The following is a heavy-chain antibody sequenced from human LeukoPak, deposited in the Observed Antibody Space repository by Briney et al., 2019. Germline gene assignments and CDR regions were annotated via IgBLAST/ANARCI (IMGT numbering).Heavy chain of an antibody. D-gene: IGHD3-22*01. CDR1: GYTLTELS. CDR3: LGERHYDPAPAFDI. V-gene: IGHV1-24*01. Sequence: ASVKVSCKVSGYTLTELSMHWVRQAPGKGLERMGGFDPEDGETIYAQKFQGRVTIPEDTSTDTAYMELSSLRSEDTAVYYCLGERHYDPAPAFDIWGQGTMVTVSS. CDR2: FDPEDGET. J-gene: IGHJ3*02.